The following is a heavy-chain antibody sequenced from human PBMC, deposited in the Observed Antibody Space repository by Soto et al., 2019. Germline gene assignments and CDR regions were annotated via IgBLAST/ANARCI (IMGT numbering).Heavy chain of an antibody. J-gene: IGHJ2*01. D-gene: IGHD2-15*01. CDR1: GFTFSRYW. CDR2: INSDGSNT. CDR3: ARVDPYWFFDL. V-gene: IGHV3-74*01. Sequence: EVQLMESGGGLVQPGGSLRLSCAASGFTFSRYWMHWVRQAPGKGLVWVSRINSDGSNTSYADSVKGRVTISRDNAKNTLYLQMTSLRAEDTAVYYCARVDPYWFFDLWGRGTLVTVSS.